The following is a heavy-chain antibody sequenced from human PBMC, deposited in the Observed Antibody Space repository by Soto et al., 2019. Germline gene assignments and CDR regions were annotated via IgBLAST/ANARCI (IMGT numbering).Heavy chain of an antibody. D-gene: IGHD3-10*01. CDR2: ISGSGGST. CDR3: AKGPVTMVRGAIMNYFDY. V-gene: IGHV3-23*01. CDR1: GFTFSSYA. J-gene: IGHJ4*03. Sequence: GSLRLSCAASGFTFSSYAMSWVRQAPGKGLEWVSAISGSGGSTYYADSVKGRFTISRDNSKNTLYLQMNSLRAEDTAVYYCAKGPVTMVRGAIMNYFDYWGQGTTVTVSS.